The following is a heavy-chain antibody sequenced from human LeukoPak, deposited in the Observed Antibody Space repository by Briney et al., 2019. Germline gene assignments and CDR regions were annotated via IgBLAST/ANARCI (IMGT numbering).Heavy chain of an antibody. CDR2: ISATGGRT. Sequence: SLPLSRLSTGCTHSRYPMRWVGPPRAKGGEWVSAISATGGRTYYAESVKGRFTISRDNSKNTLYLQMNSLRAEDTVLYYCARDYYESGDYYYDYWGQGTLVTVSS. D-gene: IGHD3-22*01. CDR1: GCTHSRYP. J-gene: IGHJ4*02. V-gene: IGHV3-23*01. CDR3: ARDYYESGDYYYDY.